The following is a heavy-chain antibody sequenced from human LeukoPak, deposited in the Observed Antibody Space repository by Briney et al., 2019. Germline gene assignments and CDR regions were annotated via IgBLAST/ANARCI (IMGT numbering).Heavy chain of an antibody. CDR3: ARVGFGEPFDY. CDR1: GYTFTSYD. D-gene: IGHD3-10*01. Sequence: ASVKVSCKASGYTFTSYDINWVRQAPGQGLEWMGWINPNSGGTNYAQKFQGRVTMTRDTSISTAYMELSRLRSDDTAVYYCARVGFGEPFDYWGQGTLVTVSS. J-gene: IGHJ4*02. CDR2: INPNSGGT. V-gene: IGHV1-2*02.